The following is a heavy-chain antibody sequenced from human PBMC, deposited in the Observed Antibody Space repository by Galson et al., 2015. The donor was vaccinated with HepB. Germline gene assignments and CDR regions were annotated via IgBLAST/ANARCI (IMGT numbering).Heavy chain of an antibody. V-gene: IGHV1-69*13. J-gene: IGHJ6*02. Sequence: SVKVSCKASGGTFSSYAISWVRQAPGQGLEWMGGIIPIFGTANYAQKFQGRVTITADESTSTAYMELSSLRSEDTAVYYCARCYYGSGSYDDYYYYGMDVWCQGTTVTVSS. CDR3: ARCYYGSGSYDDYYYYGMDV. CDR2: IIPIFGTA. D-gene: IGHD3-10*01. CDR1: GGTFSSYA.